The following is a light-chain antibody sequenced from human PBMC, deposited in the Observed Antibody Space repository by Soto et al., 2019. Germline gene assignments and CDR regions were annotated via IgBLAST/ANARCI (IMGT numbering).Light chain of an antibody. Sequence: QSVLNPPAPVSGAPGEAITISFPGNNSDVGGTNSLSWYQHHPGKAPKLILYDVGDRPSGVSYRFSGSKSGNTASLTISGLQAVDEADYYCSSYTSSSTNVFATGTKVTV. J-gene: IGLJ1*01. CDR2: DVG. CDR1: NSDVGGTNS. V-gene: IGLV2-14*03. CDR3: SSYTSSSTNV.